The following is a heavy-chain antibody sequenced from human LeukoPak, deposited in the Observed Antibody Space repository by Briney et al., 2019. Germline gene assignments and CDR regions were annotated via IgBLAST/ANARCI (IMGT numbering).Heavy chain of an antibody. J-gene: IGHJ4*02. CDR1: GFTFSSYE. Sequence: GGSLRLSCAASGFTFSSYEMNWVRQAPGKGLEWVSYISSSGSTIYYADSVKGRFTISRDNAKNSLYLQMNSLRAEDTAVYYCARLRRESYGPTRPSYYFDYWGQGTLVTVSS. D-gene: IGHD5-18*01. V-gene: IGHV3-48*03. CDR2: ISSSGSTI. CDR3: ARLRRESYGPTRPSYYFDY.